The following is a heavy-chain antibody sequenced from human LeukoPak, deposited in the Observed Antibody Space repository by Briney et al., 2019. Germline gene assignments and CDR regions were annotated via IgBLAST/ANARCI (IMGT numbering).Heavy chain of an antibody. Sequence: GGSLRLSCAASGFTVSSNYMSWVRQAPEKGLEWVSVIYSGGSTYYADSVKGRFTITRDNSKNTLYLQMNSLRAEDTAVYYCARLTYSSGWLAGGQGTLVTVSS. CDR3: ARLTYSSGWLA. J-gene: IGHJ4*02. CDR2: IYSGGST. V-gene: IGHV3-66*02. D-gene: IGHD6-19*01. CDR1: GFTVSSNY.